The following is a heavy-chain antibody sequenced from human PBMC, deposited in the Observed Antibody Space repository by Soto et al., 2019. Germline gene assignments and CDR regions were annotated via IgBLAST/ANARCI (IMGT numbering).Heavy chain of an antibody. Sequence: SETLSLTCAVSGGSISSSNWWSWVRQPPGKGLEWIGEIYHSGSTNYNPSLKSRVTISVGKSKNQFSLKLSSVTAADTAVYYCARVFEDYYDSSGYVDYWGQGTLVTVSS. V-gene: IGHV4-4*02. CDR2: IYHSGST. D-gene: IGHD3-22*01. CDR3: ARVFEDYYDSSGYVDY. J-gene: IGHJ4*02. CDR1: GGSISSSNW.